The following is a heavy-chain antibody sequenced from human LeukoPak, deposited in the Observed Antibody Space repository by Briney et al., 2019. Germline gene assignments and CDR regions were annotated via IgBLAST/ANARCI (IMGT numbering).Heavy chain of an antibody. CDR2: IYYSGST. CDR1: GGAISSYY. CDR3: ARVLRAFDY. J-gene: IGHJ4*02. V-gene: IGHV4-59*01. D-gene: IGHD3-3*01. Sequence: PSENLSLTCTDSGGAISSYYWSWIRQPPGKGLEWIGYIYYSGSTNYNPSLKSRVTISVHTSKNQFSLKLSSVTAANTAVYYCARVLRAFDYWGQGTLVTVSS.